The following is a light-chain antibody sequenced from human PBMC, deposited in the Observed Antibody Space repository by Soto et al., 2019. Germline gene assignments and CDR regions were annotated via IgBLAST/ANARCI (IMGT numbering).Light chain of an antibody. CDR1: QSVLYSSNNKNY. V-gene: IGKV4-1*01. CDR3: QQDYSTPLA. J-gene: IGKJ1*01. CDR2: WAS. Sequence: DIVMTQSPDSLAVSLGERATINCKSSQSVLYSSNNKNYLAWYQQKPRQPPKLLIYWASTRESGVPDRFSGSGSRTDFTLTISSLQAEDVAVYYCQQDYSTPLAFGQGTKVEIK.